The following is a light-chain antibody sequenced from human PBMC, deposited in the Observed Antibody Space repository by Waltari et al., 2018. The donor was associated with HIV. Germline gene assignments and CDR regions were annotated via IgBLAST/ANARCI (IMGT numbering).Light chain of an antibody. CDR2: DNS. Sequence: SVLTQPPSVSAASSQKVLISCSGRTSTSGTHYLSSYQRLPGTAPKLLIYDNSERPSGIPDRFSGSKSGTSATLGITGLQTGDEADYYCGTWDSSLSAVVFGTGTKVTVL. CDR1: TSTSGTHY. J-gene: IGLJ1*01. V-gene: IGLV1-51*01. CDR3: GTWDSSLSAVV.